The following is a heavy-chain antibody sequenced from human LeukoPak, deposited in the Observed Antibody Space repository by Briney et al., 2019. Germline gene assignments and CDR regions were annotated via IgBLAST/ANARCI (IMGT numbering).Heavy chain of an antibody. Sequence: SETLSLTCTVSGGSISSYYWSWIRQPPGKGLEWLGYIYYSGSTNYNPSLKSRVTISVDTSKNQFSLKLSSVTAADTAVYYCARDLGSDGSWPVPAAPNWFDPWGQGTLVTVSS. CDR1: GGSISSYY. V-gene: IGHV4-59*01. J-gene: IGHJ5*02. CDR2: IYYSGST. D-gene: IGHD2-2*01. CDR3: ARDLGSDGSWPVPAAPNWFDP.